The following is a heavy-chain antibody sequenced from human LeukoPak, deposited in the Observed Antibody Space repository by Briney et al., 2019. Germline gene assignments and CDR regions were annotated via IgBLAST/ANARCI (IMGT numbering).Heavy chain of an antibody. CDR2: INPSGGST. J-gene: IGHJ4*02. Sequence: ASVKVSCKASGYTFTSYYMHWVRQAPGQGLEWMGIINPSGGSTSYAQKFQGRVTMTRDTSISTAYMELSRLRSDDTAVFYCARDNYIWGNDYWGQGTLVTVSS. V-gene: IGHV1-46*01. CDR3: ARDNYIWGNDY. CDR1: GYTFTSYY. D-gene: IGHD3-16*01.